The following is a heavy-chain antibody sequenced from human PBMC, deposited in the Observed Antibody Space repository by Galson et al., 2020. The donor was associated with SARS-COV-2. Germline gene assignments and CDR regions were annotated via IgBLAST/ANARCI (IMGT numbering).Heavy chain of an antibody. J-gene: IGHJ4*02. CDR3: ARGYRYADDY. CDR1: GFTLSKYV. D-gene: IGHD3-16*02. CDR2: ITGNSGAI. V-gene: IGHV3-23*01. Sequence: GGSLRLSCPASGFTLSKYVMTWVRQAPGKGLYWVSPITGNSGAIYYADSVKGRFTVSRDNSMNTLYLQMNSLRAEDTALYYCARGYRYADDYWGQGTLVTVSS.